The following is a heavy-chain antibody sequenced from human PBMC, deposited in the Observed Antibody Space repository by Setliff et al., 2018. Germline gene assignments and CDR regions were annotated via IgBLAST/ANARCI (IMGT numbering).Heavy chain of an antibody. CDR1: GFSLGAYE. D-gene: IGHD5-12*01. Sequence: GSLRLSCAASGFSLGAYEFNWVRQAPGKGLEWVSYISSSGTAMYYVDSVKGRFTISRDNAKNTLYLQMDSLRAEDTAVYYCARQVEMATIAFDVWGQGTMVTVSS. V-gene: IGHV3-48*03. CDR2: ISSSGTAM. CDR3: ARQVEMATIAFDV. J-gene: IGHJ3*01.